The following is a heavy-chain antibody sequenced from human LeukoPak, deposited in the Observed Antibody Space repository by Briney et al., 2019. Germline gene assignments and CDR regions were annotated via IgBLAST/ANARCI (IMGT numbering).Heavy chain of an antibody. CDR3: AKDRSYHYFDY. V-gene: IGHV3-30*02. D-gene: IGHD5-18*01. CDR1: GFTFSTYG. Sequence: PARSLRLSCAASGFTFSTYGMHWVRQAPGKGLEWVAFIRYDGSEKYSTDSVKGRFTISRDNSKHTLYLRMNSLTAEDTAVYYCAKDRSYHYFDYWGQGTLVTVPS. J-gene: IGHJ4*02. CDR2: IRYDGSEK.